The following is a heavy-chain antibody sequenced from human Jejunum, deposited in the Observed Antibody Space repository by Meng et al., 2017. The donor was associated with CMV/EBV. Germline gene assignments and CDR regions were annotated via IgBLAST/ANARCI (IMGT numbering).Heavy chain of an antibody. D-gene: IGHD2-15*01. V-gene: IGHV3-23*01. J-gene: IGHJ4*02. Sequence: GFTFGNYGMSWVRPAPGKGLACVSVISDSGTSTYYADSVKGRFTISRDNSMHTLYLQMNSLRGEDTAIYYCARDQDTSGQRTYYFDYWGQGTLVTVSS. CDR1: GFTFGNYG. CDR3: ARDQDTSGQRTYYFDY. CDR2: ISDSGTST.